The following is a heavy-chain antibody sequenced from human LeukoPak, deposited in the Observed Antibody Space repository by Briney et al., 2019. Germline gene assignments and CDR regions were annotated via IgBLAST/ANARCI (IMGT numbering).Heavy chain of an antibody. J-gene: IGHJ6*03. CDR2: IHYSGST. V-gene: IGHV4-39*07. Sequence: SETLSLTCTVSGGSISSSSYYWGWIRQPPGKGLEWIGSIHYSGSTNYNPSLKSRVTISVDTSKNQFSLKLSSVTAADTAVYYCARVQTSYYYYYMDVWGKGTTVTVSS. CDR3: ARVQTSYYYYYMDV. CDR1: GGSISSSSYY.